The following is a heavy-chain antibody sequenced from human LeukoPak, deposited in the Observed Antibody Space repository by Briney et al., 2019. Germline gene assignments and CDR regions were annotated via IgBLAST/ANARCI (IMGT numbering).Heavy chain of an antibody. Sequence: PGRSLRLSCTASGFTFGDDGWSWFRQAPGKGLEWVSYISSSGSTIYYADSVKGRFTISRDNAKNSLYLQMNSLRAEDTAVYYCARGYDSSFSYWYFDLWGRGTLVTVSS. CDR1: GFTFGDDG. V-gene: IGHV3-11*01. CDR2: ISSSGSTI. J-gene: IGHJ2*01. D-gene: IGHD3-22*01. CDR3: ARGYDSSFSYWYFDL.